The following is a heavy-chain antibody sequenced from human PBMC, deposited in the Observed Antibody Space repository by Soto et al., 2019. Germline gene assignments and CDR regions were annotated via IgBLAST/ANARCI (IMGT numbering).Heavy chain of an antibody. CDR1: GFTFSSYS. CDR2: ISSSSSTI. Sequence: PGGSLRLSCAASGFTFSSYSMNWVRQAPGKGLEWVSYISSSSSTIYYADSVKGRFTISRDNAKNSLYLQMNSLRDEDTAVYYCARSLTAGTSRGVGMDVWGQGTTVTVSS. CDR3: ARSLTAGTSRGVGMDV. V-gene: IGHV3-48*02. J-gene: IGHJ6*02. D-gene: IGHD6-13*01.